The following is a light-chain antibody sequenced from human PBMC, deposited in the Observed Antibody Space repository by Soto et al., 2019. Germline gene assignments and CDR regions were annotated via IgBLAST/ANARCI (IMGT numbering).Light chain of an antibody. CDR3: SAWDDSLHGGGR. J-gene: IGLJ3*02. Sequence: QSVLTQPPSASGTPGQTVTISCSGSSSNINTNTVTWYQQLPGTAPKLLIYSDDQRPSGVTEQFPGSKSGTSASLAISGLQSEDEADYFCSAWDDSLHGGGRFGGGTKLTVL. V-gene: IGLV1-44*01. CDR1: SSNINTNT. CDR2: SDD.